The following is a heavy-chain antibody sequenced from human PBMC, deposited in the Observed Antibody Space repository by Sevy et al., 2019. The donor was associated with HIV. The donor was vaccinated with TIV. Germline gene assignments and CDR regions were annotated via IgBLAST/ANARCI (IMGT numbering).Heavy chain of an antibody. CDR2: ISYDKVNT. CDR3: ARDGGGDYFDY. CDR1: GFSFSRYA. J-gene: IGHJ4*02. Sequence: GGSLRLSCAASGFSFSRYAMHWIRQAPGKGLESVAVISYDKVNTYHSDSVKGRFTISRDNSKNTLYLTMNSLRPEDTAVYYGARDGGGDYFDYWGQGTLVTVSS. V-gene: IGHV3-30*04. D-gene: IGHD3-16*01.